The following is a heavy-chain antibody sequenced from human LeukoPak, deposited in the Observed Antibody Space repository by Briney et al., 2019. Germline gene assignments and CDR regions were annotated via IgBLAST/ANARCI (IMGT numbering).Heavy chain of an antibody. J-gene: IGHJ4*02. CDR1: GFTFSTYA. V-gene: IGHV3-23*01. D-gene: IGHD1-14*01. CDR3: AREGRYYFDY. Sequence: GGSLRLSCVVSGFTFSTYAMSWVRQAPGKGLEWVSTISGGGGTADYADSVKGRFTISRDNSKNTLYLQMNSLRAEDTAVYYCAREGRYYFDYWGQGTLVTVSS. CDR2: ISGGGGTA.